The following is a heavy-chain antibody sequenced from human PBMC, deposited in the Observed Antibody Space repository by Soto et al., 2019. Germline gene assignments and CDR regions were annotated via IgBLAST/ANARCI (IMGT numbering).Heavy chain of an antibody. J-gene: IGHJ4*02. CDR1: GFAFSADA. CDR2: LWADGSRQ. D-gene: IGHD3-9*01. V-gene: IGHV3-33*01. Sequence: QVQLVESGGGVIQPGKSLRLSCAASGFAFSADAMHWVRQAPGKGLEWVAVLWADGSRQFYRDSVKGRFSISRDNSKNTLYLQMNNLRIDDTAMYFGVRGTGYWGLSENWGQGTLVSVSS. CDR3: VRGTGYWGLSEN.